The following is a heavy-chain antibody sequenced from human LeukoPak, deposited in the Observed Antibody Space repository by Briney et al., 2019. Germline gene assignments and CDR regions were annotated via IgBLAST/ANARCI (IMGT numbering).Heavy chain of an antibody. J-gene: IGHJ6*03. CDR2: IIPIFGTA. V-gene: IGHV1-69*05. CDR3: ARKIASTRLGVRYYYMDV. CDR1: GGTFSSYA. Sequence: SVKVSCMASGGTFSSYAISWVRQAPGQGLEWMGGIIPIFGTANYAQKFQGRVTITTDESTSTAYMELSGLRSEDTAVYYCARKIASTRLGVRYYYMDVWGEGTTVTISS. D-gene: IGHD2-2*01.